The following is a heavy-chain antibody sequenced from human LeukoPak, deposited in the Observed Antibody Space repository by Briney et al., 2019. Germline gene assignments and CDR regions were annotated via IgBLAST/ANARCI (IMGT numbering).Heavy chain of an antibody. CDR2: ISAYNGKT. J-gene: IGHJ3*02. Sequence: ASVKVSCKASGYTFSRYGMSWVRQAPGQGLEWMAWISAYNGKTNYAQKFQGRVTMTTDTSTSTADMELWSLRSDDTAVYYCARDLDSSGYYRSDALDIWGQGTVVTVSS. D-gene: IGHD3-22*01. CDR1: GYTFSRYG. CDR3: ARDLDSSGYYRSDALDI. V-gene: IGHV1-18*01.